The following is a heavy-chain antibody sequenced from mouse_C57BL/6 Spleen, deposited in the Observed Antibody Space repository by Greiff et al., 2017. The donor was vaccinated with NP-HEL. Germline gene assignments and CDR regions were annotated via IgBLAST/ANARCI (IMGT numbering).Heavy chain of an antibody. V-gene: IGHV1-39*01. CDR2: INPNYGTT. J-gene: IGHJ4*01. Sequence: VQLQQSGPELVKPGASVKISCKASGYSFTDYNMNWVKQSNGKSLEWIGVINPNYGTTSYNQKFKGKATLTVDQSYSTAYMQLNSLTSEDSAVYYCARGGEIYDGYFLYAMDYWGQGTSVTVSS. CDR3: ARGGEIYDGYFLYAMDY. CDR1: GYSFTDYN. D-gene: IGHD2-3*01.